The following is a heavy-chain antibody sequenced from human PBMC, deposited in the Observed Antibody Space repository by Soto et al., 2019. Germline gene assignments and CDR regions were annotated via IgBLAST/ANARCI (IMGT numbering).Heavy chain of an antibody. D-gene: IGHD2-21*02. CDR3: ARAGSVVTAILSDY. V-gene: IGHV3-11*01. Sequence: PGGSRRLSCAASGFTFSDYYMSWIRQAPGKGLEWVSYISSSGSTIYYADSVKGRFTISRDNAKNSLYLQMNSLRAEDTAVYYCARAGSVVTAILSDYWGQGTLVTVSS. CDR2: ISSSGSTI. J-gene: IGHJ4*02. CDR1: GFTFSDYY.